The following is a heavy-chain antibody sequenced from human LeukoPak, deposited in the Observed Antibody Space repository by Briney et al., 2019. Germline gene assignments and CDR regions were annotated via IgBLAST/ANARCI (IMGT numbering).Heavy chain of an antibody. CDR3: ANGKYYGSGSYGVVEYFQH. CDR2: ISSGSSHI. J-gene: IGHJ1*01. V-gene: IGHV3-21*01. CDR1: GFIFSSFS. Sequence: GGSLRLSCEASGFIFSSFSMDWVRQAPGKGLEWVSSISSGSSHIYYADSVKGRFTISRDNSRNTLYLQMNSLRAEDTAVYYCANGKYYGSGSYGVVEYFQHWGQGTLVTVSS. D-gene: IGHD3-10*01.